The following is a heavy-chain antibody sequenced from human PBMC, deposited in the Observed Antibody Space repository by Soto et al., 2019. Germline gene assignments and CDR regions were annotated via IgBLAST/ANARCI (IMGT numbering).Heavy chain of an antibody. J-gene: IGHJ4*02. CDR3: ARGNPRPYYFDY. CDR1: GFTFSNYN. V-gene: IGHV3-21*01. Sequence: EVQLVESGGGLVKPGGSLRLSCAASGFTFSNYNINWVRQAPGKGLEWVASISSVSSYIYYADSVKGRFTISRDNAKNSLYLQMHSLRAEDTAVYYCARGNPRPYYFDYWGQGTLVTISS. CDR2: ISSVSSYI.